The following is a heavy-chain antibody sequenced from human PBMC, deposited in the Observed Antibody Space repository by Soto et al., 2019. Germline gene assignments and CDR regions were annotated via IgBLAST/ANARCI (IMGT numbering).Heavy chain of an antibody. Sequence: GASVKVSCKASGGTFSSYAISWVRQAPGQGLEWMGGIIPIFGTAKYAQKFQGRVTITADESTSTAYMELSSLRSEDTAVYYCARDPPPYSSSSDYWGQGTLVTVSS. D-gene: IGHD6-6*01. CDR3: ARDPPPYSSSSDY. CDR1: GGTFSSYA. V-gene: IGHV1-69*13. CDR2: IIPIFGTA. J-gene: IGHJ4*02.